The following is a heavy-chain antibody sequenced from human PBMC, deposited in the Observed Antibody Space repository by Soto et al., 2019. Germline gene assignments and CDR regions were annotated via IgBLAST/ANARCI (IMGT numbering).Heavy chain of an antibody. D-gene: IGHD3-22*01. CDR1: GGTFSTYT. V-gene: IGHV1-69*08. CDR2: IIPIIGII. CDR3: AGDPDSHYNDSHAYSSP. Sequence: QVQLVQSGAEVKKPGSSVKVSCKASGGTFSTYTITWVRQAPGQGLEWMGRIIPIIGIINYAQKFQVRVTIPADKFTGTAYMELTRLRSDDTAVYYCAGDPDSHYNDSHAYSSPWGRGTLVTVSS. J-gene: IGHJ5*02.